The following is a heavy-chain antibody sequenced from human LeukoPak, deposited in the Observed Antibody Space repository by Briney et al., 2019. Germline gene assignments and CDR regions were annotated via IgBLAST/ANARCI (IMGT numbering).Heavy chain of an antibody. CDR2: ISAYNGNT. Sequence: ASVKVSCKASGYTFTSYGISWVRQAPGQGLKWMGWISAYNGNTNYAQKLRGRVTMTTDTSTSTAYMELRSLRSDDTAVYYCARPIDFWSGYYFDYWGQGTLVTVSS. CDR1: GYTFTSYG. D-gene: IGHD3-3*01. CDR3: ARPIDFWSGYYFDY. J-gene: IGHJ4*02. V-gene: IGHV1-18*01.